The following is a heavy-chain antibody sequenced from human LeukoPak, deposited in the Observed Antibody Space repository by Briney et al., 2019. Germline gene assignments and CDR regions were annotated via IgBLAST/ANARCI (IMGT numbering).Heavy chain of an antibody. D-gene: IGHD3-22*01. J-gene: IGHJ3*02. CDR2: IYYSGST. V-gene: IGHV4-59*12. CDR1: GGSITRYY. Sequence: SETLSLTCTVSGGSITRYYWSWIRQPPGKGLEWIGYIYYSGSTYYNPSLKSRVTISVDTSKNQSSLKLSSVTAADTAVYYCARDLSHNLHNYYDSSGYYYDAFDIWGQGTMVTVSS. CDR3: ARDLSHNLHNYYDSSGYYYDAFDI.